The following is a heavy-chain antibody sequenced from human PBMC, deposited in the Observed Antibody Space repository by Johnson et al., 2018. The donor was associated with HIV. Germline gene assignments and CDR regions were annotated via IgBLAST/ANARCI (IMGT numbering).Heavy chain of an antibody. CDR3: ARDQRGGYSYGDAFDF. Sequence: VQLVESGGGVVQPGRSLRLSCAASGFTFSSYGVHWVRQAPGKGLEWVSGINWSGASAGYADSVKGRFTISRDNGKNSLYLEMNSLRAEDTALYYCARDQRGGYSYGDAFDFWGQGTVVSVST. CDR2: INWSGASA. D-gene: IGHD5-18*01. J-gene: IGHJ3*01. V-gene: IGHV3-20*04. CDR1: GFTFSSYG.